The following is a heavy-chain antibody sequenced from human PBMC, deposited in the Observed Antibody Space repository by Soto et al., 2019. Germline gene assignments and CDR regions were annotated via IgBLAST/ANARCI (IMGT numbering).Heavy chain of an antibody. D-gene: IGHD6-13*01. V-gene: IGHV4-31*03. CDR3: ARDRGSSWPNSSGRWFDP. J-gene: IGHJ5*02. Sequence: QVQLQESGPGLVKPSQTLSLTCTVSGGSISSGGYYWSWIRQHPGKGLEWIGYIYYSGLTYYNPSLKSRVTISVDTSKNQFSLKLSSVTAADTAVYYCARDRGSSWPNSSGRWFDPWGQGTLVTVSS. CDR1: GGSISSGGYY. CDR2: IYYSGLT.